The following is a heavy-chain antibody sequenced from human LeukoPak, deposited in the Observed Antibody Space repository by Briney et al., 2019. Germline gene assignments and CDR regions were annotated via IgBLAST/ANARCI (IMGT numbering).Heavy chain of an antibody. D-gene: IGHD7-27*01. Sequence: GGSLRLSCAASGFTVSSNYMSWVRQAPGKGLEWVSVIYSGGSTYYADSVKGRFTISRDNSKNTLYLQMNSLRAEDTAAYYCARARELGKYYFDYWGQGTLVTVSS. CDR3: ARARELGKYYFDY. V-gene: IGHV3-53*01. CDR2: IYSGGST. CDR1: GFTVSSNY. J-gene: IGHJ4*02.